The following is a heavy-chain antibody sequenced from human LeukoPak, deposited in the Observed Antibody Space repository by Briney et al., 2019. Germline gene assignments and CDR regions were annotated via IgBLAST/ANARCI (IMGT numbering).Heavy chain of an antibody. D-gene: IGHD4-17*01. CDR3: AREDPQTTVPEGMDV. CDR1: GVSTSSGY. CDR2: VSTSLTT. J-gene: IGHJ6*02. V-gene: IGHV4-4*07. Sequence: PSETLSLTCTVSGVSTSSGYWSWIRQPAGKGLEWLGRVSTSLTTYYNPSLKSRVTISVDTSKNQFSLQLRSVTAADTAVYYCAREDPQTTVPEGMDVWGQGTTVTVSS.